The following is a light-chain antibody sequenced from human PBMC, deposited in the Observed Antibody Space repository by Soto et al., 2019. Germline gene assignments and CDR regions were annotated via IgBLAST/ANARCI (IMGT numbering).Light chain of an antibody. CDR3: QQHNDYTAVT. J-gene: IGKJ2*01. V-gene: IGKV1-5*01. CDR1: QTISSS. Sequence: DIQMTQSPSTLSASVGDRVTITCRASQTISSSLAWYQHKPGKAPKLLIFDASTLQTGVPSRFSSSGFGTEFTLTITGLQPDDFATYYCQQHNDYTAVTFGQGTKLEIK. CDR2: DAS.